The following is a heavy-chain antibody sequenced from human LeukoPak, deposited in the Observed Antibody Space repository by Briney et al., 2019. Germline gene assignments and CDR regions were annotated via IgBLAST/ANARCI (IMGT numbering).Heavy chain of an antibody. CDR3: ARGVLLATPIAVAGHYYYYGMGV. CDR2: IYYSGST. Sequence: SETLSLTCTVSGGSISSGGYYWSWIRQHPGKGLEWIGYIYYSGSTYYNPPLKSRVTISVDTSKNQFSLKLSSVTAADTAVYYCARGVLLATPIAVAGHYYYYGMGVWGQGTTVTVSS. V-gene: IGHV4-31*03. D-gene: IGHD6-19*01. CDR1: GGSISSGGYY. J-gene: IGHJ6*02.